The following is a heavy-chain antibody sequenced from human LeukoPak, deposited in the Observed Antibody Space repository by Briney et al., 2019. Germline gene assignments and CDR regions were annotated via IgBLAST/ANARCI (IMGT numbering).Heavy chain of an antibody. CDR1: GGSISSYY. CDR3: ARVAYCGGDCYWFDY. V-gene: IGHV4-59*01. CDR2: IYYSGST. Sequence: SETLSFTCTVSGGSISSYYWSWIRQPPGKGLEWIGYIYYSGSTNYNPSLKSRVTISVDTSKNQFSLKLSSVTAADTAVYYCARVAYCGGDCYWFDYWGQGTLVTVSS. J-gene: IGHJ4*02. D-gene: IGHD2-21*02.